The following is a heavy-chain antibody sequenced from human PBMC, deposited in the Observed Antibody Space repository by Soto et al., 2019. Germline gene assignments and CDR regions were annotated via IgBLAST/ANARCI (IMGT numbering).Heavy chain of an antibody. Sequence: EVQLVESGGGLVKPGGSLRLSCAASGFTFSSYSMNWVRQAPGKGLEWVSSISSSSSYKYYADSVKGRFTISRDNAKNSLYLQMNSLRAEDTAVYYCARGEDIVLMVYAGAFDIWGQGTMVTVSS. J-gene: IGHJ3*02. CDR3: ARGEDIVLMVYAGAFDI. CDR1: GFTFSSYS. D-gene: IGHD2-8*01. CDR2: ISSSSSYK. V-gene: IGHV3-21*01.